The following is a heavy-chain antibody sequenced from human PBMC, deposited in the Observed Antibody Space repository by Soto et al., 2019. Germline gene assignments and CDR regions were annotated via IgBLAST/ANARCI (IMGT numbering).Heavy chain of an antibody. CDR1: GFTFSSYA. V-gene: IGHV3-23*01. J-gene: IGHJ4*02. CDR3: AKDYSGSGTYYSFDF. Sequence: PGGSLRLSCAASGFTFSSYAMSWVRQAPGKGLEWVSVISGSGDFTFYADSVKGRFTISRDNSKNTLYLQMNTLRAEDTAVYYCAKDYSGSGTYYSFDFWGQGTPVTVSS. CDR2: ISGSGDFT. D-gene: IGHD3-10*01.